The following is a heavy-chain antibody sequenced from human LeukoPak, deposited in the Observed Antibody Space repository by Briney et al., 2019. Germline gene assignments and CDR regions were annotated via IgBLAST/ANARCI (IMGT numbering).Heavy chain of an antibody. CDR1: GFTLSSYA. CDR3: AKVVRAAAYYYYGMDV. D-gene: IGHD2-15*01. J-gene: IGHJ6*02. Sequence: GGSLRLSCAASGFTLSSYAMSWVRQAPGKGLEWVSAISGSGGSTYYADSVKGRFTISRDNSKNTLYLQMNSLRAEDTAVYYCAKVVRAAAYYYYGMDVWGQGTTVTVSS. V-gene: IGHV3-23*01. CDR2: ISGSGGST.